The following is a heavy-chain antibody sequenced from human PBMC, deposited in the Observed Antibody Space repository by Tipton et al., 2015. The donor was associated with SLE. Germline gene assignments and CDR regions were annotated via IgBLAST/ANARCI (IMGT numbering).Heavy chain of an antibody. V-gene: IGHV4-34*01. CDR2: INHSGST. CDR3: ARRVIAARPSTSWYFDY. D-gene: IGHD6-6*01. J-gene: IGHJ4*02. CDR1: GFTFSSYA. Sequence: LRLSCAASGFTFSSYAMSWVRQPPGMGLEWIGEINHSGSTNYNPSLKSRVTISVDTSKNQFSLKPSSVTAADTAVYYCARRVIAARPSTSWYFDYWGQGTRVTVSS.